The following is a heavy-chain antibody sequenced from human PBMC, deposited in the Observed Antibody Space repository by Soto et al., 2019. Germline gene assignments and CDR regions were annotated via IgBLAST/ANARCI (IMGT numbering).Heavy chain of an antibody. D-gene: IGHD6-13*01. CDR1: GGSISSGGYY. Sequence: PSETLSLTCTVSGGSISSGGYYWSWIRQHPGKGLEWIGYIYYSGSTNYNPSLKSRVTISVDTSKNQFSLKLSSVTAADTAVYYCAREGYSSSWYVWGAFDIWGQGTMVTVSS. CDR2: IYYSGST. CDR3: AREGYSSSWYVWGAFDI. J-gene: IGHJ3*02. V-gene: IGHV4-61*08.